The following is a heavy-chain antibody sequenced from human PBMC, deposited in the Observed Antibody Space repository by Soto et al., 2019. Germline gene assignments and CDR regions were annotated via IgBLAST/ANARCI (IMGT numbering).Heavy chain of an antibody. CDR2: IYYSGST. CDR1: GGSISSSSYY. J-gene: IGHJ5*02. D-gene: IGHD5-12*01. V-gene: IGHV4-39*01. CDR3: ARQGFSWLRLNWFDP. Sequence: QLQLQESGPGLVKPSETLSLTCTVSGGSISSSSYYWGWIRQPPGQGLEWIGSIYYSGSTYYNPSLKSRVTISVDTSKNQFSLKLSSVTAADTAVYYCARQGFSWLRLNWFDPWGQGTLVTVSS.